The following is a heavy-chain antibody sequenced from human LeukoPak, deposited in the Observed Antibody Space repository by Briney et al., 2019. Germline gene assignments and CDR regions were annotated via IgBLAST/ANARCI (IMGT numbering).Heavy chain of an antibody. Sequence: GGSLRLSCAASGFTFSSYSMNWVRQAPGKGLEWVSSISSSSTYIYYADSVKGRFTISRDNAKNSLYLQMNSLRAEDTAVYYCARGHLTVYYGSGSPYGMDVWGPGTTVTVSS. J-gene: IGHJ6*02. CDR1: GFTFSSYS. V-gene: IGHV3-21*01. CDR3: ARGHLTVYYGSGSPYGMDV. D-gene: IGHD3-10*01. CDR2: ISSSSTYI.